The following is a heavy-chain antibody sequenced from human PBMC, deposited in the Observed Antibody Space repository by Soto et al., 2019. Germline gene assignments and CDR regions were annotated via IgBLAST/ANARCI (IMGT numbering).Heavy chain of an antibody. D-gene: IGHD3-10*01. CDR2: ISGSGGST. CDR1: GFTFSSYA. CDR3: ATVLLWFGELGKGSPPPAQYYFDY. V-gene: IGHV3-23*01. J-gene: IGHJ4*02. Sequence: EVQLLESGGGLVQPGGSLRLSCAASGFTFSSYAMSWVRQAPGKGLEWVSAISGSGGSTYYADSVKGRFTISRDNSKNTLYLQMNSLRAEDTAVYYCATVLLWFGELGKGSPPPAQYYFDYWGQGTLVTVSS.